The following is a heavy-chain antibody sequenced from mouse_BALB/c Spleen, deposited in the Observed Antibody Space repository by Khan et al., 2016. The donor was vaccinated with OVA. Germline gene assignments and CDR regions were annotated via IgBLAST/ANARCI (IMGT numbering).Heavy chain of an antibody. D-gene: IGHD1-2*01. J-gene: IGHJ3*01. Sequence: QVQLQQSGAELARPGASVKLSCKASGYTFTDYYINWVKQRTGQGLEWIGEISPGSGDTYYNEKFKGKATLTADKSSSTVYMQLSSLTAEASAVYFCARRSYFGYTFASWGQGTLVTVSA. CDR3: ARRSYFGYTFAS. CDR2: ISPGSGDT. CDR1: GYTFTDYY. V-gene: IGHV1-77*01.